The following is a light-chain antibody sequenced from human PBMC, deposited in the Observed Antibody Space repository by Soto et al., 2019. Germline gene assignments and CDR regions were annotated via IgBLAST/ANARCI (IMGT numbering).Light chain of an antibody. J-gene: IGKJ1*01. Sequence: PGERAPVSYRASQSVGGNSLAWYQQRPGQAPRLLIYDTSKRATGIPDRFSGSGSGTDFTLTISRLEPADFAVYYCQQYQNSPRTFGQGTKVDIK. CDR3: QQYQNSPRT. CDR1: QSVGGNS. CDR2: DTS. V-gene: IGKV3-20*01.